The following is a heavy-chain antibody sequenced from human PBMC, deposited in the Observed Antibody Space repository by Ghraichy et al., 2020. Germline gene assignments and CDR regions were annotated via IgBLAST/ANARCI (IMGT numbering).Heavy chain of an antibody. D-gene: IGHD4-17*01. Sequence: GGSLRLSCAASGFTFSSYSMNWVRQAPGKGLEWVSSISSSSYIYYADSVKGRFTISRDNAKNSLYLQMNSLRAEDTAVYYCARGRYGDYPDYFDYWGQGTLVTVSS. CDR1: GFTFSSYS. V-gene: IGHV3-21*01. CDR2: ISSSSYI. CDR3: ARGRYGDYPDYFDY. J-gene: IGHJ4*02.